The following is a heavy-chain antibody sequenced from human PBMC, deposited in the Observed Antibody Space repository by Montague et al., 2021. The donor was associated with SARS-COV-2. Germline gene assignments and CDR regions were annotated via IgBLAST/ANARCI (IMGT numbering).Heavy chain of an antibody. CDR1: GGSFSGYY. D-gene: IGHD4-23*01. CDR2: INHSGTT. CDR3: ARWDPQTLTLIGLRGKSASDY. Sequence: SETLSLTCAVYGGSFSGYYWTWIRQSPGKGLEWIAEINHSGTTNYNFNPSLRGRVTISVDTSKSQSSLKLSSVTAADTGVYYCARWDPQTLTLIGLRGKSASDYWGQGTLVTVSS. J-gene: IGHJ4*02. V-gene: IGHV4-34*01.